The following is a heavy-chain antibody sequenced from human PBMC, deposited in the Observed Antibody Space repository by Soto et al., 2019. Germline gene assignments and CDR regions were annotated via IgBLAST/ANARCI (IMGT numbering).Heavy chain of an antibody. V-gene: IGHV3-15*04. CDR3: VTTFTAVATARFAS. J-gene: IGHJ4*01. D-gene: IGHD2-21*02. CDR1: GFTFSKAY. Sequence: EVQLVESGGGLVKPGGSLRLSCTAAGFTFSKAYMNWVRQSPGKALEWVGRIDSKIDADKKDFAAPVKRRFTLSRDDSKNTVYLQMNGLEIEDTAMYYCVTTFTAVATARFASWGHGSLVTVSS. CDR2: IDSKIDADKK.